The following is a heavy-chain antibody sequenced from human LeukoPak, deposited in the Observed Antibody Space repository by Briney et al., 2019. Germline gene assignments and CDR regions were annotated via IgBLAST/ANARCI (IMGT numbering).Heavy chain of an antibody. D-gene: IGHD5-18*01. V-gene: IGHV1-2*02. CDR1: GYTFTGYY. CDR2: INPNSGGT. J-gene: IGHJ4*02. CDR3: ARTNRGYSYGYAFDY. Sequence: GASVKVSCKASGYTFTGYYMHWVRQAPGQGLEWMGWINPNSGGTNYAQKFQGGVTMTRDTSISTAYMELSRLRSDDTAVYYCARTNRGYSYGYAFDYWGQGTLVTVSS.